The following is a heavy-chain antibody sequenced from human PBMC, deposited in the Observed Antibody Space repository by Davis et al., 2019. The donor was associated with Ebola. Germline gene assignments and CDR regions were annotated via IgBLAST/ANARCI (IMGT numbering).Heavy chain of an antibody. CDR3: ARDDARTVVDV. J-gene: IGHJ6*02. V-gene: IGHV3-21*04. CDR2: ISSSSSYI. D-gene: IGHD4-23*01. Sequence: GESLKISCAASGFTFSSYSMNWVRQAPGKGLEWVSSISSSSSYIYYADSVKGRFTISRDNAKNSLYLQMNSLRADDTAVYYCARDDARTVVDVWGQGTTVTVSS. CDR1: GFTFSSYS.